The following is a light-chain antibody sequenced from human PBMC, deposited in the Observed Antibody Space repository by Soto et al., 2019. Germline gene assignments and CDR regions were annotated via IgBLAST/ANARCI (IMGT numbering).Light chain of an antibody. Sequence: DIQMTQSHPILSASVGDRVTVTCRASQSITIWLAWYQQKRGKAPKLLIFDASSLESGVPSRFSGSGSGTELTLTISSLQPDDFATYYCQHYNSYSWTFGQGTKVEIK. CDR2: DAS. V-gene: IGKV1-5*01. J-gene: IGKJ1*01. CDR1: QSITIW. CDR3: QHYNSYSWT.